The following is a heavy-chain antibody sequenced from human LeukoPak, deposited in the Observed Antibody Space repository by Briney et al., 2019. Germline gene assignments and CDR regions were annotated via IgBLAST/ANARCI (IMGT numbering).Heavy chain of an antibody. Sequence: GGSLRLSCAASGFTFSNYWMSWVRQAPGKGLEWVASIKQDGSEKYYVDSVKGRFTISRDNAKNSLYLQMNSLRAEDTAVYFCAKGFSGSYPASDDAFDIWGQGTMVTVSS. CDR3: AKGFSGSYPASDDAFDI. D-gene: IGHD1-26*01. V-gene: IGHV3-7*01. J-gene: IGHJ3*02. CDR2: IKQDGSEK. CDR1: GFTFSNYW.